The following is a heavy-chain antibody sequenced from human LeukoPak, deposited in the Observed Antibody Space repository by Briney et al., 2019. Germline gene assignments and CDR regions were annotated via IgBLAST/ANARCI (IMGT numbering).Heavy chain of an antibody. V-gene: IGHV3-30-3*01. CDR1: GFTFSRYA. Sequence: GGSLRLSCATSGFTFSRYAMHWVRQAPGKGLEWVALISYDANIGSNKYYADSVKGRFTISRDDSKNTLYLQMNSLRAEDTAVYYCARDGGYDFWSGYYQDYWGQGTLVTVSS. CDR3: ARDGGYDFWSGYYQDY. J-gene: IGHJ4*02. D-gene: IGHD3-3*01. CDR2: ISYDANIGSNK.